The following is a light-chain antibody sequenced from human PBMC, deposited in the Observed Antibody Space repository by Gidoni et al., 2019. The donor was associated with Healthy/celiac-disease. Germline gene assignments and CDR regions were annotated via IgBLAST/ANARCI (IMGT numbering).Light chain of an antibody. V-gene: IGKV3-11*01. CDR1: QSVGSY. J-gene: IGKJ4*01. CDR3: QQRSNGPLLT. Sequence: EIVLTQSPATLSWSPGERATLSCRASQSVGSYLAGYPQKPGQAPRLLIYDASNRATGIPARFSGSGSGTDFTLTISSLEPEDFAVYYCQQRSNGPLLTFGGGTKVEIK. CDR2: DAS.